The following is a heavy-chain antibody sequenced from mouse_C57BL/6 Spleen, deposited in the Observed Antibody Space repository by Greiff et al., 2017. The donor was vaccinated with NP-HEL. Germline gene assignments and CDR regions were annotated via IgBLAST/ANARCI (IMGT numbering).Heavy chain of an antibody. V-gene: IGHV3-1*01. CDR3: AREGTGTGYFDY. CDR1: GYSITSGYD. D-gene: IGHD4-1*01. CDR2: ISYSGST. J-gene: IGHJ2*01. Sequence: EVKLQESGPGMVKPSQSLSLTCTVTGYSITSGYDWHWIRHFPGNKLEWMGYISYSGSTNYNPSLKSRISITHDTSKNHFFLKLNSVTTEDTATYYCAREGTGTGYFDYWGQGTTLTVSS.